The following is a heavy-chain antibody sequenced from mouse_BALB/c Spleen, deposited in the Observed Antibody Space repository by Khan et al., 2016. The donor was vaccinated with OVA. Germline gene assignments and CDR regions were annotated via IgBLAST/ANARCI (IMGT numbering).Heavy chain of an antibody. CDR2: IWGDGST. CDR1: GFSLTSYG. CDR3: ARFTPDYYSLDD. Sequence: QMQLEQSGPGLVAPSQSLSITCTVSGFSLTSYGVNWVRQPPGKGLEWLGVIWGDGSTNYHSALISRLIISKDNSKSQVFLKLNSLQTDDTATYYCARFTPDYYSLDDWGEGASVTVAS. D-gene: IGHD2-12*01. J-gene: IGHJ4*01. V-gene: IGHV2-3*01.